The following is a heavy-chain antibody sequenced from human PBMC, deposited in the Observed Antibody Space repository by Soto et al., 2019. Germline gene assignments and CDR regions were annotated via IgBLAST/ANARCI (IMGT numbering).Heavy chain of an antibody. CDR2: VNPSGGHT. Sequence: QVQLMQSGAEVKKPGASVKVSCKASGDTFTDYYIHWVRQAPGQGLEWMGTVNPSGGHTTYAQHFLGRVTMTRDTSTSTLYMVLTSLTSDDTAIYYCARVGHVVVVTAALDYWGQGTLVTVSS. D-gene: IGHD2-21*02. J-gene: IGHJ4*02. CDR3: ARVGHVVVVTAALDY. CDR1: GDTFTDYY. V-gene: IGHV1-46*01.